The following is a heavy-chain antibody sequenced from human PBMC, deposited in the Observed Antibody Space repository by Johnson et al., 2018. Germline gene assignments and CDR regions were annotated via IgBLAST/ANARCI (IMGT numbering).Heavy chain of an antibody. V-gene: IGHV3-7*03. J-gene: IGHJ6*02. Sequence: EVQLVESGGGVVQPGRSLRLSCAASGFTFSSYWMTWVRQAPGKGLEWVANIKQDGSEKFYVDSVKGRFTISRDNAKNSLYLQMNRLRGEDTALYFCAKDSHYGSGDTYGMDVWGQGTTVTVSS. D-gene: IGHD3-10*01. CDR3: AKDSHYGSGDTYGMDV. CDR1: GFTFSSYW. CDR2: IKQDGSEK.